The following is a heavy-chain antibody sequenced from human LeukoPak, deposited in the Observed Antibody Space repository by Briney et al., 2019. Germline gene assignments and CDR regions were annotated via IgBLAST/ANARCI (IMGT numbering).Heavy chain of an antibody. Sequence: GASVKVSCKASGYTFTSYGISWVRQAPGQGLEWMGWISAYNGNTNYAQKHQGRVTMTTDTSTSTAYMELRSLRSDDTAVYYCARDPSIVGAPLTRDYWGQGTLVTVSS. V-gene: IGHV1-18*01. CDR2: ISAYNGNT. CDR1: GYTFTSYG. D-gene: IGHD1-26*01. CDR3: ARDPSIVGAPLTRDY. J-gene: IGHJ4*02.